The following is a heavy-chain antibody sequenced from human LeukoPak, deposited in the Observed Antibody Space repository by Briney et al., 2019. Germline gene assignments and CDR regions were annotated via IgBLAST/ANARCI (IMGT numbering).Heavy chain of an antibody. Sequence: SVKVSCKASGGTFSSYAISWVRQAPGQGLEWMGRIIPILGIANYAQKFQGRVTITADKSTSTAYMELSSLRSEDTAVYYCARDQHIVVVTAQIKNWFDPWGQGTLVTVSS. D-gene: IGHD2-21*02. CDR3: ARDQHIVVVTAQIKNWFDP. CDR2: IIPILGIA. V-gene: IGHV1-69*04. CDR1: GGTFSSYA. J-gene: IGHJ5*02.